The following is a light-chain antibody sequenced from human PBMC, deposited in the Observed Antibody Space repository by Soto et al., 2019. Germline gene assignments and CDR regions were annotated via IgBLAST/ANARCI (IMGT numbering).Light chain of an antibody. V-gene: IGKV3-20*01. CDR3: QQYNEWPIT. Sequence: EVVFTQSPCTLSLYPGERATLSFRASQSVSTNSLAWYQQKPGQAPRLLMYAASSRATGIPDRFSGSGSGTDFSLTISRLEPEDFAVYYCQQYNEWPITSAQGARLEIK. CDR2: AAS. J-gene: IGKJ5*01. CDR1: QSVSTNS.